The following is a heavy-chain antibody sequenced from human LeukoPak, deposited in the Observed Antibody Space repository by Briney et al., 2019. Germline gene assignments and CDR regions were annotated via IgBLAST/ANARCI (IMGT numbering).Heavy chain of an antibody. D-gene: IGHD2-21*01. CDR1: GVTFSSYV. CDR3: ARDGPKVGEHYYYGMDV. Sequence: GGSLRLSCEASGVTFSSYVMSWVRQAPGKGLEWVANIKQDGSEKYYVDSVKGRFTISRDNAKNSLYLQMNSLRAEDTAVYYCARDGPKVGEHYYYGMDVWGQGTTVTVSS. CDR2: IKQDGSEK. J-gene: IGHJ6*02. V-gene: IGHV3-7*01.